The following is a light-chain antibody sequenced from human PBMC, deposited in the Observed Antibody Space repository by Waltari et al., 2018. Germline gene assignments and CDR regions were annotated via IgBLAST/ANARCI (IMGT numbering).Light chain of an antibody. V-gene: IGKV3-11*01. CDR2: DAS. CDR1: QSVSSS. CDR3: QQRSKWPIT. J-gene: IGKJ5*01. Sequence: EIVLTQSPATLSLSPGERATLSCRASQSVSSSLGWYQQRPGQAPRLLIYDASSRATGIPARSSGSGSGTDFTLTISSLEPEDFAVYYCQQRSKWPITFGQGTRLEIK.